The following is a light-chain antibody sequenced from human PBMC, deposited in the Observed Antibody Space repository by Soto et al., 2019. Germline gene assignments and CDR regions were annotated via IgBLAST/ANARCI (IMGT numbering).Light chain of an antibody. J-gene: IGLJ2*01. Sequence: QSVLTQPPSVSATPGQEVTISCSGSSSNIGNDYVSWYQQLPGTAPKLLIYDDHERPSGIPARFSGSKSGTSATLVITGLQTGDEADYYCGTWDSSLSAVVFGGGTELTVL. CDR1: SSNIGNDY. CDR3: GTWDSSLSAVV. V-gene: IGLV1-51*01. CDR2: DDH.